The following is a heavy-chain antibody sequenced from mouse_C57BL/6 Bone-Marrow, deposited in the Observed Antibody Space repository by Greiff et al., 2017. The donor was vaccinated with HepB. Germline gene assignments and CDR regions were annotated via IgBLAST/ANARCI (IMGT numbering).Heavy chain of an antibody. J-gene: IGHJ1*03. D-gene: IGHD1-1*02. Sequence: EVQLVESGGGLVKPGGSLKLSCAASGFTFSSYAMSWVRQTPEKRLEWVATISDGGSYTYYPDNVTGRFTISRDNAKNNLYLQMSHLKSEDTAMYYCARAPYGLWDFDVWGTGTTVTVSS. CDR3: ARAPYGLWDFDV. V-gene: IGHV5-4*01. CDR2: ISDGGSYT. CDR1: GFTFSSYA.